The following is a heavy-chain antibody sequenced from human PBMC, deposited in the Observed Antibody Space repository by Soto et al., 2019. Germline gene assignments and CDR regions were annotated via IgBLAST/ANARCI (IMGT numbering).Heavy chain of an antibody. Sequence: QVQLVQSGAEVKKPGASVKVSCKASGYTFTDYALHWVRQAPGQRLEWMGWINAGNGNTKCSQKFQGRVTITRDTTASTAYMELSSIKSEDTAVYYCARGDYYDIHDYWGQGTLVTVSS. V-gene: IGHV1-3*01. CDR1: GYTFTDYA. CDR3: ARGDYYDIHDY. D-gene: IGHD3-22*01. CDR2: INAGNGNT. J-gene: IGHJ4*02.